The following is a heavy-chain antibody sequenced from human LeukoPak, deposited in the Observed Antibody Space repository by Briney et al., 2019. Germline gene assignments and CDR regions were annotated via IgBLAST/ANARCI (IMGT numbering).Heavy chain of an antibody. CDR2: INPNSGGT. CDR3: ARDRTPNRGGTYYYYFDY. V-gene: IGHV1-2*02. CDR1: GYTFTGYS. Sequence: ASVKVSCKASGYTFTGYSMHWVRQAPGQGLEWMGWINPNSGGTDYAQKFQGRVTMTRDTSISIAYMELSRLRSDDTAVYYCARDRTPNRGGTYYYYFDYWGQGTLVTVSS. J-gene: IGHJ4*02. D-gene: IGHD1-26*01.